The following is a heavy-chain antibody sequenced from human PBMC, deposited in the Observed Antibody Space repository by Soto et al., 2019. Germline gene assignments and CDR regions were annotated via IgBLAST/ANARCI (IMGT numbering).Heavy chain of an antibody. CDR1: NGSISSRSSY. CDR2: IYYIGNT. D-gene: IGHD4-17*01. V-gene: IGHV4-39*01. CDR3: GGQDYGAKGYYFEN. J-gene: IGHJ4*01. Sequence: QLQLQESGSGLVKPSETLSITCIVSNGSISSRSSYWGWIRQTPGKGLEWIGSIYYIGNTYYNPSLKSRVTISIDTPKTQFSLKMNSVTAADTAVYFCGGQDYGAKGYYFENCG.